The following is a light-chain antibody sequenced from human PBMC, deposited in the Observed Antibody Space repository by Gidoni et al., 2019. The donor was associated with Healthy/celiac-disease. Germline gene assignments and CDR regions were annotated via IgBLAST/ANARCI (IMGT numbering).Light chain of an antibody. V-gene: IGKV3-20*01. Sequence: VLLHSPLTLSLSPGERATRSCRSSQSVSSSYLAWYQQKPGQAPRLLLYGACSRATGIPDRFSGSGSGTDFTLTISRLEPEDFAVYYCQQYGSSPVLTCXGXTKVEIK. CDR2: GAC. CDR3: QQYGSSPVLT. CDR1: QSVSSSY. J-gene: IGKJ4*01.